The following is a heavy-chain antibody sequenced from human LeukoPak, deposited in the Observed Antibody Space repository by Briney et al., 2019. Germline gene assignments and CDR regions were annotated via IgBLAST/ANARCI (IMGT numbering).Heavy chain of an antibody. CDR2: IAYDGSTA. J-gene: IGHJ4*02. Sequence: PGRSLRLSCAGSGFTFVGYGRHWFRQTPGKGLEWVAVIAYDGSTAFYADSVKGRFTISRDNSKNTMSCQMDDLRAEDTAVYYCTRYNNDHFDYWGQGTLVTVSS. CDR1: GFTFVGYG. CDR3: TRYNNDHFDY. V-gene: IGHV3-33*01. D-gene: IGHD1-14*01.